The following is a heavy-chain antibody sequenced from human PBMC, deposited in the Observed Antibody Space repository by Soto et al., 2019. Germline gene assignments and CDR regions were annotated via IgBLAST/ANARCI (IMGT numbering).Heavy chain of an antibody. D-gene: IGHD2-15*01. CDR2: IIPIFETT. J-gene: IGHJ4*02. Sequence: QVQLVQSGAEVKKPGSSVKVSCKASGGTFSSSAISWVRQAPGQGLEWMGGIIPIFETTNYAQKFQGRVTTMADECTSTAYMEWSSLRAEDTAVDYCARGGGGYCGGGSCYSVYFDYWGQGTLVTVSS. V-gene: IGHV1-69*12. CDR3: ARGGGGYCGGGSCYSVYFDY. CDR1: GGTFSSSA.